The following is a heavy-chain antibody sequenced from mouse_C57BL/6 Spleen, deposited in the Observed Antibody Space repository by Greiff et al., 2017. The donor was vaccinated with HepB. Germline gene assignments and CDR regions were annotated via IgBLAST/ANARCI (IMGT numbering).Heavy chain of an antibody. CDR1: GYTFTSYW. V-gene: IGHV1-50*01. CDR3: ARGELGAMDY. CDR2: IDPSDSYT. D-gene: IGHD3-3*01. Sequence: VQLQQPGAELVKPGASVKLSCKASGYTFTSYWMQWVKQRTGQGLEWIGEIDPSDSYTNYNQKFKGKATLTVDTSSSTAYMQRSSLKSEDSAVYYCARGELGAMDYWGQGTSVTVSA. J-gene: IGHJ4*01.